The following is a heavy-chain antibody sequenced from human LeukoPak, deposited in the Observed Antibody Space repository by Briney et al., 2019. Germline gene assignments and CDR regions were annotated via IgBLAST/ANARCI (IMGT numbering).Heavy chain of an antibody. CDR2: FDPEDGET. CDR3: VTGVVVIIGSSAFDI. CDR1: GYTLTELS. D-gene: IGHD3-22*01. Sequence: ASVKVSCKVSGYTLTELSMHWVRQAPGKGLEWMGGFDPEDGETIYAQKFQGRVTMTEDASTDTAYMELSSLRSEDTAVYYCVTGVVVIIGSSAFDIWGQGTMVTVSS. V-gene: IGHV1-24*01. J-gene: IGHJ3*02.